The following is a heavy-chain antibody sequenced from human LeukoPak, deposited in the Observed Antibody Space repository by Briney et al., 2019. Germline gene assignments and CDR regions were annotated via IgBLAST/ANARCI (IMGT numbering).Heavy chain of an antibody. CDR3: ARGAHYYGSGRSPAGDAFGI. J-gene: IGHJ3*02. CDR1: GYTFTGYY. D-gene: IGHD3-10*01. CDR2: INPNSGGT. Sequence: ASVKVSCKASGYTFTGYYMHWVRQAPGQGLEWMGWINPNSGGTNYAQKFQGRVTMTRDTSISTAYMELSRLRSDDTAVYYCARGAHYYGSGRSPAGDAFGIWGQGTMVTVSS. V-gene: IGHV1-2*02.